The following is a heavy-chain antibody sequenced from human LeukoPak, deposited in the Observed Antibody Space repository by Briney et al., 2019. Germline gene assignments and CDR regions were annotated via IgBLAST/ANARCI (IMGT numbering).Heavy chain of an antibody. Sequence: SETLSLTCTVSGGSISSYYWSWIRQPPGKGLEWIGYIYYSGSTNYNPSLKSRVTISVDTSKNQFSLKLSSVTAADTAVYYCARVSNDILTGYYVSGFDPWGQGTLVTVSS. CDR2: IYYSGST. D-gene: IGHD3-9*01. V-gene: IGHV4-59*01. CDR1: GGSISSYY. CDR3: ARVSNDILTGYYVSGFDP. J-gene: IGHJ5*02.